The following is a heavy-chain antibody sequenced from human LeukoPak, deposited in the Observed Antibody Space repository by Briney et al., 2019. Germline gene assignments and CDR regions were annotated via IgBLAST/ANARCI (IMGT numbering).Heavy chain of an antibody. Sequence: GGSLRLSCAASGFTFSNAWMSWVRQAPGKGLEWVGRIKSKTDGGTTDYAAPVKGRFTISRDDSKYTLYLQMNSLKTEDTAVYYCTTDIVLMVYAIRCGYWGQGTLVTVSS. CDR2: IKSKTDGGTT. CDR3: TTDIVLMVYAIRCGY. CDR1: GFTFSNAW. D-gene: IGHD2-8*01. J-gene: IGHJ4*02. V-gene: IGHV3-15*01.